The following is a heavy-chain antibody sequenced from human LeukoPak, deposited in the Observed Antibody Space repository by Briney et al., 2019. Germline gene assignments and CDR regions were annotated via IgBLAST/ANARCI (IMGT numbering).Heavy chain of an antibody. J-gene: IGHJ4*02. CDR2: ISYDGSNK. V-gene: IGHV3-30*18. CDR1: GFTFSSYG. D-gene: IGHD3-10*01. Sequence: GGSLRVSCAASGFTFSSYGMHRVRQAPGKGLEWVAVISYDGSNKYYADSVKGRFTISRDNSKNTLYLQMNSLRAEDTAVYYCAKSSPRRLLWFGELFSYFDYWGQGTLVTVSS. CDR3: AKSSPRRLLWFGELFSYFDY.